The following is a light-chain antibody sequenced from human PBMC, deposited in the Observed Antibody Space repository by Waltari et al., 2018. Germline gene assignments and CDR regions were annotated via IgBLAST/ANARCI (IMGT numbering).Light chain of an antibody. CDR3: TSYTSSSSSAYVV. Sequence: QSALTQPASVSGSPGQSITISCTGTSSYFGGYKYASCYQHHPGKAPKLMLYDVRKRPSGVSNRFSGSKSGNTASLTISGLQSEDEADYYCTSYTSSSSSAYVVFGGGTKLTVL. CDR1: SSYFGGYKY. CDR2: DVR. V-gene: IGLV2-14*03. J-gene: IGLJ2*01.